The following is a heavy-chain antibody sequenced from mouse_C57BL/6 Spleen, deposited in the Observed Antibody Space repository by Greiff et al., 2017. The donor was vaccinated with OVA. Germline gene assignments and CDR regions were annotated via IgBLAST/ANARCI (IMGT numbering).Heavy chain of an antibody. J-gene: IGHJ2*01. Sequence: VQLQQSGAELVKPGASVKLSCKASGYTFTEYTIHWVKQRPGQGLEWIGRFYPGSGSIKYNEKLKDKATLTADKSSSTVYMVRSRLTSEDSAVYCGARREEWPYYFDYWGQGTTLTVSS. CDR3: ARREEWPYYFDY. CDR2: FYPGSGSI. V-gene: IGHV1-62-2*01. CDR1: GYTFTEYT.